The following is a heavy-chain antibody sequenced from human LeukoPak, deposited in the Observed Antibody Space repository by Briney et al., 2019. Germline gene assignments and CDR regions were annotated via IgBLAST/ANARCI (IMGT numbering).Heavy chain of an antibody. CDR3: AREPGFGEYDY. Sequence: GGSLRLSCAASGFIFSNYWMTWVRQAPGKGLEWVAAISPDGGTEFYVDSVKGRFTISRDNSRTTLYLQMESLRVEDTALYYCAREPGFGEYDYWGQGTLVTVSS. J-gene: IGHJ4*02. V-gene: IGHV3-30*03. D-gene: IGHD3-10*01. CDR2: ISPDGGTE. CDR1: GFIFSNYW.